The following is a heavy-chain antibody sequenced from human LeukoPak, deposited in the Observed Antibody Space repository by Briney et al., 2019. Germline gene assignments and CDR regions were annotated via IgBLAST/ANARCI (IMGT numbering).Heavy chain of an antibody. CDR2: IIPIFGTA. CDR1: GGTFSSYA. V-gene: IGHV1-69*05. D-gene: IGHD2-2*01. CDR3: ARPHLRYCSSTSCYYDAFDI. J-gene: IGHJ3*02. Sequence: PRASVKVSCKASGGTFSSYAISWVRQAPGQGLEWMGGIIPIFGTANYAQKFQGRVTITTDESTSTAYMELSSLRSEYTAVYYCARPHLRYCSSTSCYYDAFDIWGQGTMVTVSS.